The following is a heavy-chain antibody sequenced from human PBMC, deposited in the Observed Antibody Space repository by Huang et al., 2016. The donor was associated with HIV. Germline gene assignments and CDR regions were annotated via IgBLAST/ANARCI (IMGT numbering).Heavy chain of an antibody. J-gene: IGHJ6*02. V-gene: IGHV3-7*01. Sequence: LVESGGGLVRPGGSLRLSCAGSTVTFSAYWMTWVRQSPGQGLEWVGSIRQDGSVKQYVDSVEGRFNISRDNGKKLLFLEMRSLGVDDTAVYFCATKADAMDVWGQGTTVIVSS. CDR2: IRQDGSVK. CDR1: TVTFSAYW. CDR3: ATKADAMDV. D-gene: IGHD2-8*01.